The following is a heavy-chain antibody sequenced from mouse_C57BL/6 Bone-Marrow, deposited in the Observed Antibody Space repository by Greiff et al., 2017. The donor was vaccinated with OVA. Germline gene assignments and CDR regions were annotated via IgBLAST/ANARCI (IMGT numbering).Heavy chain of an antibody. D-gene: IGHD2-1*01. CDR1: GYTFTSYW. Sequence: QVQLQQPGAELVKPGASVKMSCTASGYTFTSYWITWVKQRPGQGLEWIGDIYPGSGSTNYNEKFKSKATLTVDTSSSTAYMQLSSLTSQDSSVYYCARWGNRYFDVWGTGTTVTVSS. CDR3: ARWGNRYFDV. CDR2: IYPGSGST. V-gene: IGHV1-55*01. J-gene: IGHJ1*03.